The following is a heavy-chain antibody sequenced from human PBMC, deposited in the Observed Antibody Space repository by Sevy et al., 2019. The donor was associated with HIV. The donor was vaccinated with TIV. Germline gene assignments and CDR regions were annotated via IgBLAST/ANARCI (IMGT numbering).Heavy chain of an antibody. CDR2: IYYSGST. CDR3: ARGTYYDFWSGYPYYYYYYMDV. Sequence: SETLSLTCTVSGGSISSYYWSWIRQPPGKGLEWIGYIYYSGSTNYNPSLKSRVTISVDTSKNQFSLKLSSVPAADTAVYYCARGTYYDFWSGYPYYYYYYMDVWGKGTTVTVSS. V-gene: IGHV4-59*01. J-gene: IGHJ6*03. D-gene: IGHD3-3*01. CDR1: GGSISSYY.